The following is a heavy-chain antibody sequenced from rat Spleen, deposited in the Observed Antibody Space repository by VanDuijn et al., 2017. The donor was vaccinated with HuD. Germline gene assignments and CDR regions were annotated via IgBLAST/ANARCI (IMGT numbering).Heavy chain of an antibody. CDR3: ASWDY. CDR1: GFTFTDYN. Sequence: EVQLVESGGDLVQPGRSLKLSCAASGFTFTDYNMAWVRQAPKKGLEWVATITYDGSGTYYRDSVKGRFTISRDNAKSTLYLQMDSLRSEDTATYYCASWDYWGQGVMVTVSS. V-gene: IGHV5-7*01. D-gene: IGHD5-1*01. CDR2: ITYDGSGT. J-gene: IGHJ2*01.